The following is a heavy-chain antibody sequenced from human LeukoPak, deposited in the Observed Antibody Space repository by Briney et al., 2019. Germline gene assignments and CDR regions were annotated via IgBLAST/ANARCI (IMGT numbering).Heavy chain of an antibody. V-gene: IGHV3-74*01. J-gene: IGHJ4*02. CDR3: ASSLAAQI. CDR2: IKSDGSST. D-gene: IGHD6-25*01. Sequence: GGSPRLSCEASGFTFTSYWMHWVRQAPGKGLVWVSRIKSDGSSTNYADSVKGRFTISRDNAKNTVYLQMNSLRAEDTAVYYCASSLAAQIWGQGTLVTVPS. CDR1: GFTFTSYW.